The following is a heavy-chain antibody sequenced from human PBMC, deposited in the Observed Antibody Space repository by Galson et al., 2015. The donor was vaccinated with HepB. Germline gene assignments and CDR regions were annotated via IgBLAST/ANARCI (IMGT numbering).Heavy chain of an antibody. CDR1: GYSFSNYG. D-gene: IGHD1-7*01. CDR3: ARDSRLELRLNNYFSYGMDV. CDR2: FSGYDGST. V-gene: IGHV1-18*01. Sequence: SVKVSCKASGYSFSNYGLSWIRQAPGPGLEWLGWFSGYDGSTNYAQKFQGRVTMAADASKGTAYLELRNLRSDDTAVYYCARDSRLELRLNNYFSYGMDVWGQVSAVTVSS. J-gene: IGHJ6*02.